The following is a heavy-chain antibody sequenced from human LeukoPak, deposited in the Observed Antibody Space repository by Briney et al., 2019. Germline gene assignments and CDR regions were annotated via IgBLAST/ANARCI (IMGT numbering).Heavy chain of an antibody. CDR2: IYYSGST. V-gene: IGHV4-59*01. CDR3: ASVYYYDSSGPYFDY. D-gene: IGHD3-22*01. J-gene: IGHJ4*02. Sequence: SETLSLTCTVSGGSISSYYWSWIRQTPGKGLEWIGYIYYSGSTNYNPSLKSRVTISVDTSKNQFSLKLSSVTAADTAVYYCASVYYYDSSGPYFDYWGQGTLVTVSS. CDR1: GGSISSYY.